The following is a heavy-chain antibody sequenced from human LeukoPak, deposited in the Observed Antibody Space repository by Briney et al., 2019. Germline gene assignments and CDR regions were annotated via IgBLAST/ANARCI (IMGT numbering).Heavy chain of an antibody. CDR1: EFTFSSYS. V-gene: IGHV3-48*04. CDR3: ARVDGGGY. D-gene: IGHD3-10*01. J-gene: IGHJ4*02. Sequence: GGSLRLSCAASEFTFSSYSMNWVRQAPGKGLEWVSYISSSSTKYYADSVKGRFTISRDNAKNSLYLQMNSLRAEDTAVYYCARVDGGGYWGQGTLVTVSS. CDR2: ISSSSTK.